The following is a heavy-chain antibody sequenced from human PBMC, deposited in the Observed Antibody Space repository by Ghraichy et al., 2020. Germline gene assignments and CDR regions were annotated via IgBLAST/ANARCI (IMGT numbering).Heavy chain of an antibody. V-gene: IGHV2-5*02. CDR1: GFSLSTSGVG. CDR3: AHSSGWLQLQDAFDI. D-gene: IGHD5-24*01. Sequence: SGPTMVKPTQTLTLTCTFSGFSLSTSGVGVGWIRQPPGKALEWLALIYWDDDKRYSPSLKSRLTITKDTSKNQVVLTMTNMDPVDTATYYCAHSSGWLQLQDAFDIWGQGTMVTVSS. CDR2: IYWDDDK. J-gene: IGHJ3*02.